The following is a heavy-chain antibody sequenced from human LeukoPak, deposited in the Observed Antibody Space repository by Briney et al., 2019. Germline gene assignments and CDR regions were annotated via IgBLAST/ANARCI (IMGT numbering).Heavy chain of an antibody. CDR1: GFTFSSYS. CDR2: ISSSSSYI. V-gene: IGHV3-21*01. Sequence: GGSLRLSCAASGFTFSSYSMNWVRQAPGKGLEWVSSISSSSSYIYYADSVKGRFTISRDNAKSSLYLQMNSLRAEDTAVYYCARDTIADNWFDPWGQGTLVTVSS. CDR3: ARDTIADNWFDP. D-gene: IGHD6-13*01. J-gene: IGHJ5*02.